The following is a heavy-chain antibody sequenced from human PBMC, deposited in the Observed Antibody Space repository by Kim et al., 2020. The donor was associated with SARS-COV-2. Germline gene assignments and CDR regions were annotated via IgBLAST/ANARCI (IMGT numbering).Heavy chain of an antibody. CDR2: ISAYNGNT. CDR1: GYTFTSYG. V-gene: IGHV1-18*01. J-gene: IGHJ6*02. D-gene: IGHD3-10*01. CDR3: ARETLLWFGELFQHYYYYGMDV. Sequence: ASVKVSCKASGYTFTSYGISWVRQAPGQGLEWMGWISAYNGNTNYAQKLQGRVTMTTDTSTSTAYMELRSLRSDDTAVYYCARETLLWFGELFQHYYYYGMDVWGQGTTVTVSS.